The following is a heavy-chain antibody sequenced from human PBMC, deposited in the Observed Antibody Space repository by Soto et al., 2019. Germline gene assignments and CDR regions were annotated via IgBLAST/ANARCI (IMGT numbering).Heavy chain of an antibody. CDR1: GYSFTSYW. CDR3: ARAPRDRYFDWLLFDY. J-gene: IGHJ4*02. Sequence: GESLKISCKGSGYSFTSYWISWVRQMPGKGLEWMGRIDPSGSYTNYSPSFQGHVTISADKSISTAYLQWSSLKASDTAMYYCARAPRDRYFDWLLFDYWGQGTLVTVSS. V-gene: IGHV5-10-1*01. CDR2: IDPSGSYT. D-gene: IGHD3-9*01.